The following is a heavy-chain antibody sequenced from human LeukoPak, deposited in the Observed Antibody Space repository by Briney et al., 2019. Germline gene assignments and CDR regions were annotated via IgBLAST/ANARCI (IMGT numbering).Heavy chain of an antibody. CDR3: TARVVTTNEF. J-gene: IGHJ4*02. D-gene: IGHD4-17*01. CDR2: GRSIRQREKN. V-gene: IGHV3-15*01. CDR1: LLNLIDAY. Sequence: PWWSLRVSRLGSLLNLIDAYMNWVRQAPGKGVEWVVRGRSIRQREKNADTPPIKGRLTISRDDSNRTVYPQMNSLKTEDTAVYFCTARVVTTNEFWGQGTLVTVSS.